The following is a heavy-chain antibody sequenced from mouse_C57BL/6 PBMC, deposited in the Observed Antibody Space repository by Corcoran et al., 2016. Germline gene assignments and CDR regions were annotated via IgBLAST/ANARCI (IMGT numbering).Heavy chain of an antibody. CDR3: ASNGYDAWFAY. Sequence: EVQLQQSGPELVKPGASVKLSCKASGYTFTDYYMNWVKQSHGKSLEWSGDINPNNGGTSYNQQFKGKVTLTVDKSSSTAYMELRSLTSEDSAVYYCASNGYDAWFAYWGQGTLVTVSA. CDR2: INPNNGGT. J-gene: IGHJ3*01. CDR1: GYTFTDYY. D-gene: IGHD2-2*01. V-gene: IGHV1-26*01.